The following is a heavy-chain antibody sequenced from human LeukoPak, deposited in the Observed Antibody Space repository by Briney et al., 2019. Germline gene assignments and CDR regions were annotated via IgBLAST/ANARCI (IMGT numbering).Heavy chain of an antibody. V-gene: IGHV4-34*01. CDR3: ARRPYYGSGSYYNVWWFDP. CDR1: GGSFSGYY. Sequence: SETLSLTCAVYGGSFSGYYWSWIRQPPGKGLEWIGEINHSGSTNYNPSLKSRVTISVDTSKNQFSLKLSSVTAADTAVCYCARRPYYGSGSYYNVWWFDPWGQGTLVTVSS. J-gene: IGHJ5*02. D-gene: IGHD3-10*01. CDR2: INHSGST.